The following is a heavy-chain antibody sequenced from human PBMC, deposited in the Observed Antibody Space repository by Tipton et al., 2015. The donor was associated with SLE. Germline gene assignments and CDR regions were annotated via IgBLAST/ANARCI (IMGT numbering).Heavy chain of an antibody. CDR3: ARGGRGDGGNPFDP. Sequence: TLSLTCAASGFTFSDYYRSWIRQPPGKGLEWIGEINHSGSTNYNPSLKSRVTISMDTSKNQLSLKLSSVTAADTAVYYCARGGRGDGGNPFDPWGQGTLVTVSS. J-gene: IGHJ5*02. CDR1: GFTFSDYY. CDR2: INHSGST. D-gene: IGHD4-23*01. V-gene: IGHV4-34*01.